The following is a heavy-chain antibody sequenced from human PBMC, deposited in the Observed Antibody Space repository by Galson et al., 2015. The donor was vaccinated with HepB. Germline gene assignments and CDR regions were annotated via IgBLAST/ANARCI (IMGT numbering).Heavy chain of an antibody. Sequence: TLSLTCTVSGGSISSGDYYWSWIRQPPGKGLEWIGYIYYSGSTYYNPSLKSRVTISVDTSKNQFSLKLSSVTAADTAVYYCARDGRSGWYGVWFDPWGQGTLVTVSS. V-gene: IGHV4-30-4*01. CDR2: IYYSGST. J-gene: IGHJ5*02. D-gene: IGHD6-19*01. CDR1: GGSISSGDYY. CDR3: ARDGRSGWYGVWFDP.